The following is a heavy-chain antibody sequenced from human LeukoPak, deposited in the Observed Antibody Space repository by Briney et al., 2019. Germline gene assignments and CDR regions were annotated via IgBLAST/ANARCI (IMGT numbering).Heavy chain of an antibody. J-gene: IGHJ2*01. CDR1: GFTFSSYA. Sequence: GGSLRLSCAASGFTFSSYAMSWVRQAPGKGLEWVSAISGSGGSTYYADSVKGRFTISRDNSKNTLYLQMNSLGAEDTAVYYCATESSSSSRGGYWYFDLWGRGTLVTVSS. D-gene: IGHD6-6*01. CDR3: ATESSSSSRGGYWYFDL. CDR2: ISGSGGST. V-gene: IGHV3-23*01.